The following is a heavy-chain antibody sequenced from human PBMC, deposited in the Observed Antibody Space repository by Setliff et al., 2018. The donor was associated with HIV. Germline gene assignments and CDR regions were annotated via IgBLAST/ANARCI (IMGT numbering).Heavy chain of an antibody. CDR2: MNPNSGNT. J-gene: IGHJ4*02. Sequence: ASVQVSCKASGYTFTSYDINWVRQATGQGLEWMGWMNPNSGNTGYAQKFQGRVTMTRDTSISTAYMELSSLTSEDTALYFCARGAPVVNDYWGQGTLVTVSS. V-gene: IGHV1-8*01. CDR1: GYTFTSYD. CDR3: ARGAPVVNDY.